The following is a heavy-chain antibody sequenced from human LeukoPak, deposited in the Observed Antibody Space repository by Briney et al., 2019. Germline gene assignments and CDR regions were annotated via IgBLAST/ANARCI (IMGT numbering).Heavy chain of an antibody. J-gene: IGHJ5*02. CDR2: INHSGST. Sequence: SETLSLTCAVYGGSFSGYYWSWIRQPPGKGLEWIGEINHSGSTNYNPSLKSRVTISVDTSKNQFSLKLSSVTAADTAVYYCARLQWLWSRWFDPWGQGTLVTVSS. D-gene: IGHD6-19*01. V-gene: IGHV4-34*01. CDR1: GGSFSGYY. CDR3: ARLQWLWSRWFDP.